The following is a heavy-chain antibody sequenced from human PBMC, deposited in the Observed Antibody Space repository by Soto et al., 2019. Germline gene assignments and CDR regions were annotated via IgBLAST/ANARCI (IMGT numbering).Heavy chain of an antibody. V-gene: IGHV3-23*01. CDR1: GFSLSTYG. CDR2: FSGGSGTT. D-gene: IGHD1-1*01. Sequence: GGSLRLSCAASGFSLSTYGVTWVRQAPGKRLEWVSGFSGGSGTTHYADSVKGRFSITRDNSKNTAHLQMNSLRVEDTAIYYCAKWNGYGDYWGQGTLVTVSS. CDR3: AKWNGYGDY. J-gene: IGHJ4*02.